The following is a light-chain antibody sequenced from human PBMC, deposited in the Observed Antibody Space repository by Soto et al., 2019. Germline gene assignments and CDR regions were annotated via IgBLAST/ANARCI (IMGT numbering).Light chain of an antibody. V-gene: IGLV2-14*01. J-gene: IGLJ1*01. Sequence: QSVLTQPASVSGSPGQSITISCTGTSSDVGGYNYVSWYQRHPGKAPKLMIYDVSNRPSGVSNRFSGSKSGNTASLTISGLQAEDEADYYCSSYTSSSTRVVFGTGTKVTVL. CDR1: SSDVGGYNY. CDR3: SSYTSSSTRVV. CDR2: DVS.